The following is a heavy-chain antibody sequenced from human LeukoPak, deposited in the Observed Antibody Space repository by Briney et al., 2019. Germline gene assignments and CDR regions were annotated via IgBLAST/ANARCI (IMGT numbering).Heavy chain of an antibody. CDR1: VYTFTVYY. Sequence: GASVTLSFTASVYTFTVYYMHWMRQTPGQGLEWMGWINTNSGGSNSSQKFQGRVTFTRAPASSTTYMELNLRTFAATAGTYCAREQDERPSWGEGTLVTVSS. CDR2: INTNSGGS. V-gene: IGHV1-2*02. CDR3: AREQDERPS. J-gene: IGHJ5*02. D-gene: IGHD1-1*01.